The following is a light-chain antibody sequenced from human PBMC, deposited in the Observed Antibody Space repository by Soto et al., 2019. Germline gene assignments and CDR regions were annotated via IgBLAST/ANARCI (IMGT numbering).Light chain of an antibody. CDR3: RSYAGTGTWV. J-gene: IGLJ3*02. CDR1: SSDVGGYNY. CDR2: EVT. Sequence: QSVLTQPPSASGSPGQSVTISCTGTSSDVGGYNYVSWYQQHPGKAPKLMIYEVTKRPSGVSNRFSGSKSGNMASLTISALQAEDEADYYCRSYAGTGTWVFGGGTKLTVL. V-gene: IGLV2-8*01.